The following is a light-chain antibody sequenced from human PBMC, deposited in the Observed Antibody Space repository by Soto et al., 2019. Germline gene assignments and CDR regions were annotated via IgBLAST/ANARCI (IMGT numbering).Light chain of an antibody. J-gene: IGKJ1*01. CDR2: WAS. CDR1: QSVLYSSNNKDY. Sequence: IVMTQSPDSLAVSLGERATINCKSSQSVLYSSNNKDYVAWYQQKPGQPPRLLIYWASTRESGVPDRFSGSGSGTDSTLTISSLQAEDVAVYYCQQYYSTPWTVGQGTKVDSK. V-gene: IGKV4-1*01. CDR3: QQYYSTPWT.